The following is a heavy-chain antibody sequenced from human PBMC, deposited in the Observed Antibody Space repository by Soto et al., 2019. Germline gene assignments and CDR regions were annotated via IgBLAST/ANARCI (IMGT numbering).Heavy chain of an antibody. V-gene: IGHV3-13*01. CDR1: GFTFSSYD. D-gene: IGHD7-27*01. J-gene: IGHJ3*02. CDR3: ARENGNWGDDAFDI. Sequence: GGSLRLSCAASGFTFSSYDMHWVRQATGKGLEWVSAIGTAGDTYYPGSVKGRFTISRENAKNSLYLQMNSLRAGDTAVYYCARENGNWGDDAFDIWGQGTMVTVSS. CDR2: IGTAGDT.